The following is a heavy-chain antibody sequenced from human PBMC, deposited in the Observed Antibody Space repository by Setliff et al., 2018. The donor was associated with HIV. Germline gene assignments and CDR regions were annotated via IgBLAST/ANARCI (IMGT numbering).Heavy chain of an antibody. V-gene: IGHV5-51*01. Sequence: PGESLKISCKGSGYGFTGYWIGWVRQMPGKGLEWMGIINPGNSDSKYSPSFQGQVTISVDKSVTSAYLQWSSLKGSDTATYYCVRFGYSTHWAKAAFDLWGQGIVVTVSS. CDR1: GYGFTGYW. D-gene: IGHD3-3*01. CDR3: VRFGYSTHWAKAAFDL. CDR2: INPGNSDS. J-gene: IGHJ3*01.